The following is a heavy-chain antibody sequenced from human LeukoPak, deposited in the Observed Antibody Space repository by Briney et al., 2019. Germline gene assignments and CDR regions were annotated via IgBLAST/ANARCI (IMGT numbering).Heavy chain of an antibody. CDR1: GGTFSSYA. Sequence: ASVKVSCKASGGTFSSYAISWVRQAPGQGLEWMGGIIPIFGTANYAQKFQGRVTITADESTSTAYMELSSQRSEDTAVYYCARPRGYSYGLVQALPFDYWGQGTLVTVSS. CDR2: IIPIFGTA. D-gene: IGHD5-18*01. CDR3: ARPRGYSYGLVQALPFDY. J-gene: IGHJ4*02. V-gene: IGHV1-69*13.